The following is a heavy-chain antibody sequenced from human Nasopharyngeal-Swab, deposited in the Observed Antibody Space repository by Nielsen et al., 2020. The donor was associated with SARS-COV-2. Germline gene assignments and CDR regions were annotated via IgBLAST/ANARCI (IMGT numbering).Heavy chain of an antibody. J-gene: IGHJ4*02. V-gene: IGHV4-30-4*01. CDR2: IYYSGST. CDR1: GGSISSGDYY. CDR3: ARGSTYYYDSTLSEIDY. D-gene: IGHD3-22*01. Sequence: SETLSLTCTVSGGSISSGDYYWSWIRQPPGKGLEWIGYIYYSGSTYYNPSLKSRVTISVDTSKNQFSLKLSSMAAADTAVYYCARGSTYYYDSTLSEIDYWGQGTLVTVSS.